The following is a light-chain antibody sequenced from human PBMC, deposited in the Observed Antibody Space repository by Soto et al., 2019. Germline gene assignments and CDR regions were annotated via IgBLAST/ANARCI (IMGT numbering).Light chain of an antibody. V-gene: IGKV3-15*01. J-gene: IGKJ5*01. CDR3: QQYNNLPPIT. CDR1: QSINNK. Sequence: DIVMPQTKETLSVSPGERVTLSCRASQSINNKVAWYQQKPGQAPRLLIYGASTRATGISARFSGSGSGTEFTLTISSLQSEDFAVYYCQQYNNLPPITSGHGTLLEI. CDR2: GAS.